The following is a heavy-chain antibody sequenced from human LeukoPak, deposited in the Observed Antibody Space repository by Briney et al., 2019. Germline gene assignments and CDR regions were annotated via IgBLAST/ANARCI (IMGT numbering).Heavy chain of an antibody. V-gene: IGHV3-30*18. CDR1: GFTFSTYD. D-gene: IGHD4-17*01. Sequence: GGSLRLSCAASGFTFSTYDMHWVRQAPGKGLEWVAVISYDGSNKYYADSVKGRFTISRDNSKNTLYLQMNSLRAEDTAVYYCAKEGSRDYGDYLYYFDYWGQGTLVTVSS. J-gene: IGHJ4*02. CDR2: ISYDGSNK. CDR3: AKEGSRDYGDYLYYFDY.